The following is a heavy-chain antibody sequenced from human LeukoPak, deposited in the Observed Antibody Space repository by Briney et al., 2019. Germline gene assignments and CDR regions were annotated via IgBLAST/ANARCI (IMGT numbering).Heavy chain of an antibody. CDR3: ARGSRGYYDSSGYFDY. CDR1: GYTFTSYD. D-gene: IGHD3-22*01. J-gene: IGHJ4*02. CDR2: MNPNSGNT. Sequence: ASVKVACKASGYTFTSYDINWVRQATGQGLEWMGWMNPNSGNTGYAQKFQVRVTSTRNTSISTAYMELSSLRSEDTAVYYCARGSRGYYDSSGYFDYWGQGTLVTVSS. V-gene: IGHV1-8*03.